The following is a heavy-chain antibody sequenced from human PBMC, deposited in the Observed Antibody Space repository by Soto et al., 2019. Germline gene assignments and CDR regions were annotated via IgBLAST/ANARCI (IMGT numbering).Heavy chain of an antibody. D-gene: IGHD3-22*01. J-gene: IGHJ2*01. Sequence: QVQLVQSGAEVKKPGSSVKVSCRASGGTFSNYAISWVRQAPGQGLEWMGNIIPVFGTTNFARKFLGRVTITADNSTGTAYMELSSLRSEDTAVYYCARDYYDGRGYYSWYFALWGRGTLVTVSS. CDR1: GGTFSNYA. CDR3: ARDYYDGRGYYSWYFAL. V-gene: IGHV1-69*06. CDR2: IIPVFGTT.